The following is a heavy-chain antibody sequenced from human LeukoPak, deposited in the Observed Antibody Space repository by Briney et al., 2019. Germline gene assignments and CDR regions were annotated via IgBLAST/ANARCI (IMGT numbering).Heavy chain of an antibody. Sequence: ASVKVSCKASGYTFTDYYIHWVRQAPGQGLEWMGWINPNSGGTNFTQKFQGRVTMTRDTSITTAYMELSSLRSDDTAVYYCAREENALYDSGGYSGYWGQGTLVTVSS. CDR3: AREENALYDSGGYSGY. J-gene: IGHJ4*02. CDR1: GYTFTDYY. D-gene: IGHD3-22*01. CDR2: INPNSGGT. V-gene: IGHV1-2*02.